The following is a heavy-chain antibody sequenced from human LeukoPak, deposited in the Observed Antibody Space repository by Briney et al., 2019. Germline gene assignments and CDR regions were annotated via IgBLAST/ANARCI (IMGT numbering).Heavy chain of an antibody. CDR3: ARTYSSTYYDF. J-gene: IGHJ4*02. Sequence: SETLSLTCTVSGGSISTRSYYWAWIRQTPGKGLEWIGNIYYSGSTHYNPSLRSRVTMSVDTSKNHFSLNLTPVTAADTGVYYCARTYSSTYYDFWGQGTLVTVSS. V-gene: IGHV4-39*01. CDR1: GGSISTRSYY. CDR2: IYYSGST. D-gene: IGHD6-13*01.